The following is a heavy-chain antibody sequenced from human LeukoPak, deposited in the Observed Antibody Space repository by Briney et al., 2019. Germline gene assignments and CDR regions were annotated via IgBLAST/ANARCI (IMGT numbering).Heavy chain of an antibody. CDR1: GGSISSGEYY. D-gene: IGHD6-19*01. V-gene: IGHV4-30-4*01. CDR2: IYYSGST. CDR3: ARLRIAVGGFDY. J-gene: IGHJ4*02. Sequence: PSQTLSLTCTVSGGSISSGEYYWTWIRQPPGKGLEWIGYIYYSGSTYYNPSLKSRVTISIDTSKNQFSLKLSSVTAADTAVYYCARLRIAVGGFDYWGQGTLLTVSS.